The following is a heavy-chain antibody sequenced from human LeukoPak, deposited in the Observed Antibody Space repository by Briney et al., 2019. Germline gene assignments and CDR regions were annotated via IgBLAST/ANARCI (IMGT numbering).Heavy chain of an antibody. J-gene: IGHJ5*02. D-gene: IGHD5-12*01. Sequence: GGSLRLSCAASGFTFSSYGMHWVRQTPGKGLEWVAIISYDGSNKYYADSVKGRFTISRDNSKNTLYLQMNSLRTEDTAVYYCAKDRYSTHNWFDPWGQGTLVTVSS. CDR1: GFTFSSYG. CDR3: AKDRYSTHNWFDP. V-gene: IGHV3-30*18. CDR2: ISYDGSNK.